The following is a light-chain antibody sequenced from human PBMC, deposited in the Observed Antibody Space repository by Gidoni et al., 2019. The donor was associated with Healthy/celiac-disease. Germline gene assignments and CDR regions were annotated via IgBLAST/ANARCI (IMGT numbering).Light chain of an antibody. V-gene: IGKV3-15*01. CDR2: GAS. J-gene: IGKJ4*01. CDR3: QQPGT. CDR1: QSVSSN. Sequence: EIVMTQSPATLSVSPGERATLSCRASQSVSSNLACYQQKPGQAPRLLIYGASARATGIPARFSGSGSGTDFTLPIRSLQSEDFAVYYCQQPGTFGGGTKVEIK.